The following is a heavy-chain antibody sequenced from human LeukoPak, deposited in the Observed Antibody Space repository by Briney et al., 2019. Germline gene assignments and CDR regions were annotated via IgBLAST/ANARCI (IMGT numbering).Heavy chain of an antibody. CDR3: ARDSAGTCSGAGCDPDDFDY. Sequence: AGGSLRLSCVASGFTFSSYEMNCVRQAPGKGLEWVSYINRSGRTIYYADSVKGRFTISRDNAKNSLYLQLNSLRAEDTAVYYCARDSAGTCSGAGCDPDDFDYWGQGTLVTVSS. D-gene: IGHD2-15*01. CDR2: INRSGRTI. J-gene: IGHJ4*02. V-gene: IGHV3-48*03. CDR1: GFTFSSYE.